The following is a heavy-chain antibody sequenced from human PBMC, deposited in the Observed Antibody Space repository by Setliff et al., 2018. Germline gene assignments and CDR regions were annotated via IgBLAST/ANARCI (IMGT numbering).Heavy chain of an antibody. CDR3: ARRTGSAVAGFDH. D-gene: IGHD6-19*01. Sequence: GESLKISCKGSGYSFSRHWIGWVRQKPGKGLEWVGIIYPGDSETRYSPSFQGQVTMSADKSISTAYLQWSGLKASDTAIYYCARRTGSAVAGFDHWGQGTLVTVSS. V-gene: IGHV5-51*01. CDR1: GYSFSRHW. J-gene: IGHJ4*02. CDR2: IYPGDSET.